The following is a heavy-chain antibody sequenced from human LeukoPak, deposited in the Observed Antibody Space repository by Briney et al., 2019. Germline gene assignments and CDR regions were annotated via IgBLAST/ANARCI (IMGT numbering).Heavy chain of an antibody. Sequence: GGSLRLSCTASGFTFGDYGMSWFPQAPGKGLEWVGFIRSKGYGGTTEYAASVKGRFTISREDSESIAYLQMNSLKTEDTAVYYCSRARYYYDSSGYPYYFDYWGQGTLVTVSS. J-gene: IGHJ4*02. CDR2: IRSKGYGGTT. CDR1: GFTFGDYG. CDR3: SRARYYYDSSGYPYYFDY. V-gene: IGHV3-49*03. D-gene: IGHD3-22*01.